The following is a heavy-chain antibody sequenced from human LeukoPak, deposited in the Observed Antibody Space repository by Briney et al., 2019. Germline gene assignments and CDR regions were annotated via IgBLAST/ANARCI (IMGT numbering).Heavy chain of an antibody. CDR2: ISYDGSNK. CDR1: GFTFSSYG. Sequence: GGSLRLSCAASGFTFSSYGMHWVRQAPGKGLEWVAVISYDGSNKYYADSVKGRFTISRDNSKNTLYLQVNSLRAEDTAVYYCAKDPTLPYSSSSYFDYWGQGTLVTVSS. CDR3: AKDPTLPYSSSSYFDY. J-gene: IGHJ4*02. V-gene: IGHV3-30*18. D-gene: IGHD6-6*01.